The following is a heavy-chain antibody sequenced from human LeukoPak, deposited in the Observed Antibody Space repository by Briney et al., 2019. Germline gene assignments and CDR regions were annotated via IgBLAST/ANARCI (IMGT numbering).Heavy chain of an antibody. J-gene: IGHJ4*02. V-gene: IGHV1-2*02. Sequence: GASVKVSCKASGYTFIDYYIHWVRQAPGQGPEFMGWINPNSAYTHFAQKFQGRVTMTRDTSITTAYVELTRLTSDDTAVYFCARGRTMVRGPVDYWGQGALVTVSS. CDR2: INPNSAYT. D-gene: IGHD3-10*01. CDR3: ARGRTMVRGPVDY. CDR1: GYTFIDYY.